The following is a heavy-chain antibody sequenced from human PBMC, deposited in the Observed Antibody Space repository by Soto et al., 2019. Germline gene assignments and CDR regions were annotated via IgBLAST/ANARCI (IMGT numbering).Heavy chain of an antibody. D-gene: IGHD6-6*01. CDR3: ARDFRSSIAARLTYGMDV. V-gene: IGHV3-21*01. J-gene: IGHJ6*02. CDR1: GFTFSSYS. CDR2: ISSSSSYI. Sequence: GSLRLSCAASGFTFSSYSMNWVRQAPGKGLEWVSSISSSSSYIYYADSVKGRFTISRDNAKNSLYLQMNSLRAEDTAVYYCARDFRSSIAARLTYGMDVWGQGTTVTVSS.